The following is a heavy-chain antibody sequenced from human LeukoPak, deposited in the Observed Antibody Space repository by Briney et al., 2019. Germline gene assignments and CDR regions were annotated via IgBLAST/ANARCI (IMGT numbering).Heavy chain of an antibody. D-gene: IGHD1-26*01. CDR1: GFTFSNYE. CDR3: ASVTIVGPTADY. Sequence: PGGSLRLSCAASGFTFSNYEMNWVRQAPGKGLEWVSYISDSGSSIYYADSVKGRFTISRDNAKNSPYLQMNSLRAEDTAVYYCASVTIVGPTADYWGQGTLVTVSS. V-gene: IGHV3-48*03. J-gene: IGHJ4*02. CDR2: ISDSGSSI.